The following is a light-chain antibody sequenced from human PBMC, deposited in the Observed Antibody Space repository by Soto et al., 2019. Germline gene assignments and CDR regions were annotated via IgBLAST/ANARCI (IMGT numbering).Light chain of an antibody. J-gene: IGKJ1*01. CDR1: QSVSSS. CDR3: KQYNNWWT. V-gene: IGKV3-15*01. CDR2: GSS. Sequence: EIVMTQSPATLSVSPGERATLSCRASQSVSSSLAWYQQKPGQDPRLLIYGSSTRATGIQARFSGSGSGTEFTLTINSLQSEDFAVYYCKQYNNWWTCGQGNKVDIK.